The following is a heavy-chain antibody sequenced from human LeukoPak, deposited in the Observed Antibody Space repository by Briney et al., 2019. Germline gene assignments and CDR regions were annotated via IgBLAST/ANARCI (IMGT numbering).Heavy chain of an antibody. CDR2: IKQDGSEK. CDR3: ARAGRKSRGVDIVRKKETGYYYYLDV. J-gene: IGHJ6*03. D-gene: IGHD2-15*01. Sequence: PGGSLRLSCAASGFTFFTYWMTWVRQAPGKGLEWVANIKQDGSEKYYVDSVKGRFTISRDNAKNSLYLQMNSLRVEDTAVYYCARAGRKSRGVDIVRKKETGYYYYLDVWGKGTTVTVSS. CDR1: GFTFFTYW. V-gene: IGHV3-7*01.